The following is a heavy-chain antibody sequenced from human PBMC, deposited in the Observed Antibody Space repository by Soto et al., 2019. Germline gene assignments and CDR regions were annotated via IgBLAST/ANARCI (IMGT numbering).Heavy chain of an antibody. CDR1: GYNFMRYG. D-gene: IGHD1-1*01. CDR3: AKWIRGGYSDWFAP. CDR2: INVDNGET. J-gene: IGHJ5*02. Sequence: QVQLVQSGAEVKKPGASVKVSCKASGYNFMRYGFTWVRQAPGQGLEWMGWINVDNGETKYPQKIQGRVTMTTDTATSTVDMELRTLTFDDTAVYFWAKWIRGGYSDWFAPGGHGTLVTVSS. V-gene: IGHV1-18*04.